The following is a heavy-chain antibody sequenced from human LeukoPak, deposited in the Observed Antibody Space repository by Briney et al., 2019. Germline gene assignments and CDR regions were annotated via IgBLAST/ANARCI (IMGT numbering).Heavy chain of an antibody. J-gene: IGHJ4*02. Sequence: SETLSLTCTVSGGSISSYYWSWIRRPPGKGLEGIGYIYYSGSTNYNPPLKSRVTISVDTSKHQFSLKLSSVTAADTAVYYCANLGYCSSTSCDTTWGQGSLVTVSS. D-gene: IGHD2-2*01. CDR1: GGSISSYY. V-gene: IGHV4-59*01. CDR3: ANLGYCSSTSCDTT. CDR2: IYYSGST.